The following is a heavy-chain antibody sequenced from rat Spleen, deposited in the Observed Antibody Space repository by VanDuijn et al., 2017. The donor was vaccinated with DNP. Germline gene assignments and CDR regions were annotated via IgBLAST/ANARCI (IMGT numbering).Heavy chain of an antibody. CDR2: IDTTGGST. J-gene: IGHJ1*01. CDR3: STADYGSAYWYFDF. V-gene: IGHV5-46*01. CDR1: GFTFSNFP. D-gene: IGHD1-3*01. Sequence: EVQLVESGGGLVQPGGSMKLSCAASGFTFSNFPMAWVRQAPTKSLEWVATIDTTGGSTFYRDSVRGRFTISRDNAKTTLYLQMNSLRSEDTATYYCSTADYGSAYWYFDFWGPGTMVTVSS.